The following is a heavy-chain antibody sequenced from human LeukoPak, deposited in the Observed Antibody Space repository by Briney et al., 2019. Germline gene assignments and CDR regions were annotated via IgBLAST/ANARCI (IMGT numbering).Heavy chain of an antibody. J-gene: IGHJ4*02. V-gene: IGHV3-49*04. CDR2: IRSKAYGGTT. CDR1: GFTFGDYA. Sequence: GGSLRLSCTASGFTFGDYAMSWVRQAPGKGLEWVGFIRSKAYGGTTEYAASVKDRFTISRDDSKSIAYLQMNSLKTEDTAVYYCTTLLEATAGYWGQGTLVTVSS. CDR3: TTLLEATAGY.